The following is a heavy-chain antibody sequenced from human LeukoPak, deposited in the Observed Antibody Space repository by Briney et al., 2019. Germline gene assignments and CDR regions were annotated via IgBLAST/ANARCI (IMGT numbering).Heavy chain of an antibody. CDR3: ARARSYYDSSGYCFDY. V-gene: IGHV1-18*01. J-gene: IGHJ4*02. CDR2: ITAYHGNT. D-gene: IGHD3-22*01. CDR1: GYDIAFHG. Sequence: ASVNVTCTATGYDIAFHGISWVRHAPGQGLEWMGWITAYHGNTIYAQTLPGRVTMTTDTSTSTAYIELRRLRSGDTALSYCARARSYYDSSGYCFDYWGQGTLVTVSS.